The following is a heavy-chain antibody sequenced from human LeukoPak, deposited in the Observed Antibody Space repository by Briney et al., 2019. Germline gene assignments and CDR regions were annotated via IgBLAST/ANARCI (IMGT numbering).Heavy chain of an antibody. V-gene: IGHV4-59*01. CDR2: IYYSGST. CDR3: ARGGRQNWFDP. CDR1: GGSFSGYY. Sequence: SSETLSLTCAVYGGSFSGYYWSWIRQPPGKGLEWIGYIYYSGSTNYNPSLKSRVTISVDTSKNQFSLKLSSVTAADTAVYYCARGGRQNWFDPWGQGTLVTVSS. J-gene: IGHJ5*02.